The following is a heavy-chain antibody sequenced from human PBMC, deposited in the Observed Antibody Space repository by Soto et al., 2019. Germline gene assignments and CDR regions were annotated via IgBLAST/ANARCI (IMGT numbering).Heavy chain of an antibody. V-gene: IGHV3-73*01. CDR1: GFTFSGSA. D-gene: IGHD4-17*01. CDR2: IRSKANNYAT. J-gene: IGHJ6*02. Sequence: EVQLVESGGGLVQPGGSLKLSCAASGFTFSGSAMHWVRQASGNGLEWVGRIRSKANNYATAYAESVKCRLTISRDESKNTAYLKMTSLKAEVTAVNYGLSSSAAVTNDYDYYDMVVWGQGTPVAVSS. CDR3: LSSSAAVTNDYDYYDMVV.